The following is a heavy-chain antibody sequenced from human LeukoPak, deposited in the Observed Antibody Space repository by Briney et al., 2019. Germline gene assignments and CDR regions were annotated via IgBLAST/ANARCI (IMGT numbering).Heavy chain of an antibody. CDR2: IYYRGST. CDR1: GGSISSGGYY. D-gene: IGHD5-12*01. CDR3: AREVVATTTFDY. Sequence: SQTLSLTCTVSGGSISSGGYYWSWIRQHPGKGLEWIGYIYYRGSTYYNPSLKSRVTISVDTSKNQFSLKLSSVTAADTAVYYCAREVVATTTFDYWGQGTLVTVSS. J-gene: IGHJ4*02. V-gene: IGHV4-31*03.